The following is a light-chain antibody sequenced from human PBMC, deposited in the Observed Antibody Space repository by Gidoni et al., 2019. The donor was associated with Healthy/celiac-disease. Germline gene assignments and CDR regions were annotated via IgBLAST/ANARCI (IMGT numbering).Light chain of an antibody. CDR3: SSYTSSSTLYV. CDR1: SSDVGGYNY. J-gene: IGLJ1*01. Sequence: QSALTPPASVSGSPAQSITISCTGTSSDVGGYNYVSWYQQHPGKAPKLMIYEVSNRPSGVSNRFSGSKSGNTASLTISGLQAEDEADYYCSSYTSSSTLYVFGTGTKVTVL. CDR2: EVS. V-gene: IGLV2-14*01.